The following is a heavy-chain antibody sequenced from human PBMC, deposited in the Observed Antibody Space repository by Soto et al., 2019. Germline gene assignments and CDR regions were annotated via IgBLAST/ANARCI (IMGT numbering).Heavy chain of an antibody. D-gene: IGHD2-2*02. Sequence: PSETLSLTCAVYGGSFSGYYWSWIRQPPGKGLEWIGEINHSGSTNYNPSLKSRVTISVDTSKNQFSLKLSSVTAADTAVYYCAKQKGDSRTYNGMDVWGQGTTVTVSS. J-gene: IGHJ6*02. CDR2: INHSGST. CDR3: AKQKGDSRTYNGMDV. CDR1: GGSFSGYY. V-gene: IGHV4-34*01.